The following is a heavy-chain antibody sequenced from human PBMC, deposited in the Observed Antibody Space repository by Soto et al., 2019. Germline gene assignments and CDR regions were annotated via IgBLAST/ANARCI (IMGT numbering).Heavy chain of an antibody. J-gene: IGHJ5*02. V-gene: IGHV1-69*01. CDR2: IIPMFGTG. D-gene: IGHD6-19*01. Sequence: QVQLVQSGAEVKKPGSSVRVSCKASGDTSDSFSISWVRQAPGQGLEWMGGIIPMFGTGNYAQKFQGRLTITADESTGTSYMDRKSLRSDDTAVYFCARENRDDNSGWYSSSDWFDPWGQGTLVTVSS. CDR1: GDTSDSFS. CDR3: ARENRDDNSGWYSSSDWFDP.